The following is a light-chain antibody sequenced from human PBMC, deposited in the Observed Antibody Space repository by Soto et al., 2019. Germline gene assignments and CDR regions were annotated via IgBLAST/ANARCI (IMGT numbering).Light chain of an antibody. CDR3: HSYDNNFSGSAV. Sequence: QSALTQPPSVSGSPGQSITISCSGTSNNIGDSNFVSWYRQYPGGAPQLLLYGVTYRPSEISTRFSGSKSGSTASLTITGLQAEDEAIYYCHSYDNNFSGSAVFGGGTKVTVL. CDR2: GVT. V-gene: IGLV2-14*01. CDR1: SNNIGDSNF. J-gene: IGLJ2*01.